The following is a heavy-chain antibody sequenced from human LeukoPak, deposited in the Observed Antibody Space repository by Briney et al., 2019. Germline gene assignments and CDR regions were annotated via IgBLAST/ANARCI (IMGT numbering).Heavy chain of an antibody. J-gene: IGHJ6*02. CDR1: GYTFTSYA. CDR3: ARDRIILPASSYGVDV. D-gene: IGHD2-2*01. Sequence: ASVKVSCKASGYTFTSYAMHWVRQAPGQRLEWMGWINAGNGNTKYSQKFQGRVTMTRDTSISTAYMELNRLRSDDTAVYYCARDRIILPASSYGVDVWGQGTTVTVSS. V-gene: IGHV1-3*01. CDR2: INAGNGNT.